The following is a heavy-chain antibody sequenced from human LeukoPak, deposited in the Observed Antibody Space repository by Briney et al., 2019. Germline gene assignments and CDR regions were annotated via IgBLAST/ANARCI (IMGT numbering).Heavy chain of an antibody. CDR2: INAGNGNT. Sequence: ASVKVSCKASGYTFTNYAMHWVRQAPGQRLEWMGWINAGNGNTKYSQKFQGRVTITRDTSASTAYMELSSLRSEDTAVYYCASDGSGSYGYFDYWGQGTLVTVSS. CDR3: ASDGSGSYGYFDY. V-gene: IGHV1-3*01. CDR1: GYTFTNYA. J-gene: IGHJ4*02. D-gene: IGHD3-10*01.